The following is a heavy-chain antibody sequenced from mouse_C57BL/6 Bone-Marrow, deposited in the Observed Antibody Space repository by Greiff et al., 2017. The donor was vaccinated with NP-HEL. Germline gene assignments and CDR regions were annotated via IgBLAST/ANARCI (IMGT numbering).Heavy chain of an antibody. CDR3: TWDALGRGAY. Sequence: EVQLVESGGGLVQSGRSLRLSCATSGFTFSDFYMEWVRQAPGKGLEWIAASRNKANDYTTEYSVSVKGRFIVSRDTSQSILYLQMNALRAEDTAINYCTWDALGRGAYWGQGTLVTVSA. CDR2: SRNKANDYTT. V-gene: IGHV7-1*01. J-gene: IGHJ3*01. CDR1: GFTFSDFY. D-gene: IGHD4-1*01.